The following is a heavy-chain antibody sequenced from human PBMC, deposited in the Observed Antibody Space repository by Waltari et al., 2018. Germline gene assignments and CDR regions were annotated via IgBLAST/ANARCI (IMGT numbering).Heavy chain of an antibody. V-gene: IGHV3-30*03. Sequence: QVQLVVSGGGVFQPGSSLRLSCAASGFTFSNYGMPWVRQPPGKGLEWMAAIQYDGSRTYYAHSEKGRLTISRDESKNTLYLQMNRLRPGDTAVYYCARDDCHSPSCFGYWGQGTLVTVSS. CDR3: ARDDCHSPSCFGY. J-gene: IGHJ4*02. CDR2: IQYDGSRT. CDR1: GFTFSNYG. D-gene: IGHD2-2*01.